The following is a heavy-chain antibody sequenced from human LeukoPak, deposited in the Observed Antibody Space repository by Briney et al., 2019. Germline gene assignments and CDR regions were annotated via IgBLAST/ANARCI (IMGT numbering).Heavy chain of an antibody. CDR3: SRENGAFSPFGY. Sequence: SGTLSLTCGVSGGSISNTNWWSWDRQPPGQGPEWIGEISLSGLTNYNPSLKSRVTVSLDKSKNHLSLNLTSVTAADTAVYYCSRENGAFSPFGYWGQGTLVTVPS. CDR2: ISLSGLT. V-gene: IGHV4-4*02. CDR1: GGSISNTNW. D-gene: IGHD2-8*01. J-gene: IGHJ4*02.